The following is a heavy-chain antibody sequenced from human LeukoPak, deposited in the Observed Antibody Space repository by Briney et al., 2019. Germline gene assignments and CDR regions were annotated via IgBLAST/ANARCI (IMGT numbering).Heavy chain of an antibody. CDR1: GDSVSSNLVT. J-gene: IGHJ4*02. CDR2: TYYRSKWSN. Sequence: SQTLSLTCAISGDSVSSNLVTWNWIRQSPSRGLEWLGGTYYRSKWSNDYVISLEGRITINPDTSKNQFSLQVNSVTPEDTAVYYCARATGNSYDYWGQGTLVTVSS. CDR3: ARATGNSYDY. V-gene: IGHV6-1*01. D-gene: IGHD1-26*01.